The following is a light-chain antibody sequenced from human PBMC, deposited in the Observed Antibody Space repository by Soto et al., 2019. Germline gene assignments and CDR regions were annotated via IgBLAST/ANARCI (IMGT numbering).Light chain of an antibody. CDR3: QQADISQLT. J-gene: IGKJ4*01. V-gene: IGKV1-12*01. Sequence: DIQMTQSPSSVYASVGDRVTITCRASQAIGDCLAWYQQKPGKAPNLLIYATFTLQSVVPSRFSGRGSETEFSLTISSLQPEDFATYYCQQADISQLTFGGGTRVEI. CDR2: ATF. CDR1: QAIGDC.